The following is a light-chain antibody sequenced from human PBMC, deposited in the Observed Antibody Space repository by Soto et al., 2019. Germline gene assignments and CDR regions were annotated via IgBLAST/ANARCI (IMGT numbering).Light chain of an antibody. CDR1: NSNIGRNP. V-gene: IGLV1-44*01. CDR2: SEN. J-gene: IGLJ1*01. CDR3: CSLTTSHTYV. Sequence: QSVLTQPPSASGTPGQRVAISCSGSNSNIGRNPVNWYQHLPGTAPKLLIYSENQRPSGVPDRFSGSKSGNSASLTISGLQADDEADYYCCSLTTSHTYVFGSGTKVTVL.